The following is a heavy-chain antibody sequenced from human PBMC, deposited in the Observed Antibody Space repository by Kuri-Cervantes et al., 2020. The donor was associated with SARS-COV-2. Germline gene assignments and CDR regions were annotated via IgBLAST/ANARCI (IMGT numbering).Heavy chain of an antibody. CDR1: GGSISSYY. CDR3: AREGYCSGGSCFDH. CDR2: IYYSGST. V-gene: IGHV4-59*01. D-gene: IGHD2-15*01. Sequence: ESLKISCTVSGGSISSYYWSWIRQPPGKGLEWIGYIYYSGSTNYNPSLKSRVTISVDTSKNRFSLKLSSVTAANTAVYYCAREGYCSGGSCFDHWGQGTLVTVSS. J-gene: IGHJ5*02.